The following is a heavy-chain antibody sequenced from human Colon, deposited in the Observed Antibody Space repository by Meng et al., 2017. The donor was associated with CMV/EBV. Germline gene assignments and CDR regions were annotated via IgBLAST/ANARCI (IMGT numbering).Heavy chain of an antibody. J-gene: IGHJ5*02. D-gene: IGHD3-22*01. Sequence: CTVSGGSISSCNHHWSWIRQHPGKGLEWIASIYNSETTYYNPSLTSRVTMSVDSSKNQFFLNLNSVTAADTAIYYCATYYEGRGGQGPWGQGTLVTVSS. V-gene: IGHV4-31*03. CDR2: IYNSETT. CDR1: GGSISSCNHH. CDR3: ATYYEGRGGQGP.